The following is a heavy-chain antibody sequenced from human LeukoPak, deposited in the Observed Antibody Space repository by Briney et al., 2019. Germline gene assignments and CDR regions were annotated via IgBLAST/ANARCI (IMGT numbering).Heavy chain of an antibody. CDR2: ISSSGSTI. D-gene: IGHD6-6*01. J-gene: IGHJ4*02. CDR1: GITFSAYA. CDR3: ARDPRIAARPISYLDY. Sequence: PGGSLRLSCAASGITFSAYAMNCVRQAPGKGPEWVSYISSSGSTIYYADSVKGRFTISRDTSNNTLYLQMNSLRAEDTALYYCARDPRIAARPISYLDYWGPGTLVTVSS. V-gene: IGHV3-48*01.